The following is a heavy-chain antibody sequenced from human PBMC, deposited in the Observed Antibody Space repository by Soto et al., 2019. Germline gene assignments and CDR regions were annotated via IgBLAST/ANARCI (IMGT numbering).Heavy chain of an antibody. CDR1: GFTFSSYG. CDR2: ISYDGSNK. Sequence: GGSLRLSCAASGFTFSSYGMHWVRQAPGKGLEWVAVISYDGSNKYYADSVKGRFTISRDNSKNTLYLQMNSLRAEDTAVYYCAKVWSGSQTRGYYYYYGMDVWGQGTTVTVSS. V-gene: IGHV3-30*18. J-gene: IGHJ6*02. D-gene: IGHD3-3*01. CDR3: AKVWSGSQTRGYYYYYGMDV.